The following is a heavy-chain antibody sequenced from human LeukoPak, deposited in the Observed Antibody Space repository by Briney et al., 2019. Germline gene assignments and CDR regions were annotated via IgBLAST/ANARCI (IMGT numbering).Heavy chain of an antibody. J-gene: IGHJ4*02. V-gene: IGHV4-39*01. CDR2: IYYSGST. CDR1: GGSISSSSYC. Sequence: SETLSLTCTVSGGSISSSSYCWGWIRQPPGKGLEWIGSIYYSGSTYYNPSLKSRVTISVDTSKDQFSLKLSSVTAADTAVYYCARLGMSSGHFDYWGQGTLVTVSS. D-gene: IGHD3-10*01. CDR3: ARLGMSSGHFDY.